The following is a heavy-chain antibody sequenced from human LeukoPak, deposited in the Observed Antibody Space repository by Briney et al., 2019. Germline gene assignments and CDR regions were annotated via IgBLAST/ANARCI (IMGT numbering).Heavy chain of an antibody. V-gene: IGHV4-39*07. Sequence: SETLSLTCTVSSGSISSSSYYWGWIRQPPGKGLEWIGSPYYSGSTYYNPSLKSRVTISVDTSKNQFSLKLSSVTAADTAVYYCTRQAANYYYMDVWGKGTTVTVSS. J-gene: IGHJ6*03. CDR2: PYYSGST. CDR3: TRQAANYYYMDV. CDR1: SGSISSSSYY. D-gene: IGHD6-25*01.